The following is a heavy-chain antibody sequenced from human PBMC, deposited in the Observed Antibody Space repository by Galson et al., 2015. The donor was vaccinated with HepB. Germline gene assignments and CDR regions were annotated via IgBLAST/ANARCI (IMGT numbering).Heavy chain of an antibody. CDR2: ISYDGSNK. V-gene: IGHV3-30*18. D-gene: IGHD4-17*01. Sequence: SLRLSCAASGFTFSGYGIHWVRQAPGKGLEWVAVISYDGSNKYYADSVKGRFTISRDNSKNTLYLQLNSLRAEDTAVYYCAKDVSTVTTSSYYYAMDVWGQGTTVTVSS. CDR1: GFTFSGYG. J-gene: IGHJ6*02. CDR3: AKDVSTVTTSSYYYAMDV.